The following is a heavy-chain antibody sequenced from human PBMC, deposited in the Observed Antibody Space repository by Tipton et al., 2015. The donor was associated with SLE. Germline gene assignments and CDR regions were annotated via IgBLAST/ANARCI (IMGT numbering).Heavy chain of an antibody. CDR2: IFHTGNT. D-gene: IGHD6-6*01. CDR3: ARGTIASRPGYFDN. V-gene: IGHV4-38-2*02. Sequence: TLSLTCNVSGYYVTSDYWGWIRQSPAKGLEWLGNIFHTGNTFYNPSLKSRITNSIDTSKNQFSLNLSSVTATDTAVYFCARGTIASRPGYFDNWGQGTLVTVSS. CDR1: GYYVTSDY. J-gene: IGHJ4*02.